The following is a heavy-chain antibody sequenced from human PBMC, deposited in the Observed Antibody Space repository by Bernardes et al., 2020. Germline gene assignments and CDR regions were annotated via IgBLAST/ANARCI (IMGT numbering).Heavy chain of an antibody. J-gene: IGHJ6*02. Sequence: GGSLRLSCVASGFAFSDFGMAWVRQAPGKGLEWVSTLNTDGENTHYADSVKGRFTISRDNSKNSLYLQMNSLRAEDTAVYYCARFHGNYYDSSGSPYYYYFYGMDVWGQGTTVTVSS. CDR1: GFAFSDFG. V-gene: IGHV3-23*01. CDR2: LNTDGENT. CDR3: ARFHGNYYDSSGSPYYYYFYGMDV. D-gene: IGHD3-22*01.